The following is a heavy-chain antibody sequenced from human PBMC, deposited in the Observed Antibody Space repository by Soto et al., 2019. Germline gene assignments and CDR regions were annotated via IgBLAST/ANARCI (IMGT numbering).Heavy chain of an antibody. D-gene: IGHD2-8*01. CDR1: GYTLSRYG. V-gene: IGHV1-18*01. J-gene: IGHJ6*02. CDR2: VSGYNGDT. Sequence: QGQLVQSGPEVKKPGASVKVSCKASGYTLSRYGISWVRQAPGQGLEWMGWVSGYNGDTKYAQKVQGRVTMTVDTSTYTAYMELRSLTSDDTAKYYCAKNGQPPYYYYGMDVWGPGTTVTVSS. CDR3: AKNGQPPYYYYGMDV.